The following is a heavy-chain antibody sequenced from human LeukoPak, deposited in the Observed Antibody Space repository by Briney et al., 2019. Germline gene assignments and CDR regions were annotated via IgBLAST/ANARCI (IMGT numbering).Heavy chain of an antibody. CDR1: GFTFSSYA. J-gene: IGHJ4*02. CDR3: AREFSGILDY. V-gene: IGHV3-30*04. Sequence: PGRSPRLSCAASGFTFSSYAMHWVRQAPGKGLEWVAVISYDGSNKYYADSVKGRFTISRDNSKNTLYLQMNSLGAEDTAVYYCAREFSGILDYWGQGTLVTVSS. CDR2: ISYDGSNK.